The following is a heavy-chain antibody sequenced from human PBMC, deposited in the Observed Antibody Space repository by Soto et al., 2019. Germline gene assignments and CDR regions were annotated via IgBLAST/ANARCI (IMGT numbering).Heavy chain of an antibody. V-gene: IGHV2-5*01. CDR1: GFSLSTSGVG. CDR3: ARGLATLPVFAFDI. Sequence: QGTLKESGPTLVKPTQTLTLTCSSSGFSLSTSGVGVGWIRQSPGKALEWLALIYWSGDEHYRPSLKSRLSIVKDTSKNHVVLIMTDMDPVDTATYYCARGLATLPVFAFDIWGQGTMVTVSS. J-gene: IGHJ3*02. D-gene: IGHD6-6*01. CDR2: IYWSGDE.